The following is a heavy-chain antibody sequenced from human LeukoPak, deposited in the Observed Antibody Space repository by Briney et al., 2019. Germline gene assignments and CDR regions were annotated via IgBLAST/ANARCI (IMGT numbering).Heavy chain of an antibody. V-gene: IGHV1-18*01. CDR1: GYNFRNYG. D-gene: IGHD5-18*01. CDR3: ARDSARGYSYGYNAFDI. CDR2: ITSGNGNT. J-gene: IGHJ3*02. Sequence: ASVKVSFKASGYNFRNYGIGWVRQAPRQGLEWMGWITSGNGNTNYAQKVQGRVTMTTDTSTSTAYMELRSLRSDDTAVYFCARDSARGYSYGYNAFDIWGQGTVVTVSS.